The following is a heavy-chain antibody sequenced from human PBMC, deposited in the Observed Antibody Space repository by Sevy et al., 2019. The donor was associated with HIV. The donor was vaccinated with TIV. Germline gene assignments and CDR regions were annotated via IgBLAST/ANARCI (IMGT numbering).Heavy chain of an antibody. CDR3: ARDWECTGGVCYFMDV. CDR1: GFTFNIYS. CDR2: ISGSSSYI. D-gene: IGHD2-8*02. Sequence: GESLKISCAASGFTFNIYSMNWVRQAPGKGLEWVSSISGSSSYIFYADSVKGRFTISRDNAKNSLYLQMNSLRAEDTAVYYCARDWECTGGVCYFMDVWGQGTTVTVSS. V-gene: IGHV3-21*04. J-gene: IGHJ6*02.